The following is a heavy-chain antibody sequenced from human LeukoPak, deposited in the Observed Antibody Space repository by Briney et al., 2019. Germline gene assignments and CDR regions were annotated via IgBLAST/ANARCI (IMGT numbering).Heavy chain of an antibody. V-gene: IGHV3-33*06. CDR3: AKEEDYDILAYDAFDI. CDR1: GFTFSSYG. J-gene: IGHJ3*02. Sequence: GGSLRLSCAASGFTFSSYGMHWVRQAPGKGLEWVAVIWYDGSNKYYADSVKGRFTISRDNSKNTLYLQMNRLRAEDTAVYYCAKEEDYDILAYDAFDIWGQGTMVTVSS. D-gene: IGHD3-9*01. CDR2: IWYDGSNK.